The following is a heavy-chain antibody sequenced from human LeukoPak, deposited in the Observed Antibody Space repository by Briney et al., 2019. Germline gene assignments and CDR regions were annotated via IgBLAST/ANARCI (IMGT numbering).Heavy chain of an antibody. V-gene: IGHV3-21*01. CDR2: ISTGGDYI. D-gene: IGHD5-24*01. CDR3: ARPVEMATITDGMDV. Sequence: PGGSLRLSCAVSGFTFNTYSMNWVRQAPGKGLEWVSSISTGGDYIHYADSVRGRFTISRDNAKNSLYLQMNSLRAEDTAVYYCARPVEMATITDGMDVWGQGTTVTVSS. J-gene: IGHJ6*02. CDR1: GFTFNTYS.